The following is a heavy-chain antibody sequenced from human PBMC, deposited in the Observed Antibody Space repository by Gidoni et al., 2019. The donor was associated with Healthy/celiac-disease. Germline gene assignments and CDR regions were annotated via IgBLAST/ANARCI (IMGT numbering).Heavy chain of an antibody. CDR1: GFTFSSYW. CDR2: IKQDGSEK. J-gene: IGHJ4*02. CDR3: ARDDSSGYYWGIDY. V-gene: IGHV3-7*03. D-gene: IGHD3-22*01. Sequence: EVQLVESGGGLVQPGGSLRLSCAASGFTFSSYWMSWVRQAPGKGLEWVANIKQDGSEKYYVDSVKGRFTISRDNAKNSLYLQMNSLRAEDTAVYYCARDDSSGYYWGIDYWGQGTLVTVSS.